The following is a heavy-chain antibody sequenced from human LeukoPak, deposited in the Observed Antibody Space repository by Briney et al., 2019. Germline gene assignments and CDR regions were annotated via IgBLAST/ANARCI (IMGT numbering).Heavy chain of an antibody. J-gene: IGHJ4*02. Sequence: ASVKVCCKASGYTFTGYYMHWVRQAPGQGLEWMGWINPNSGGTNYAQKFQGRVTMTRDTSISTAYMELSRLRSDDTAVYYCARGQDTAMAHFDYWGQGTLVTVSS. CDR1: GYTFTGYY. CDR3: ARGQDTAMAHFDY. D-gene: IGHD5-18*01. CDR2: INPNSGGT. V-gene: IGHV1-2*02.